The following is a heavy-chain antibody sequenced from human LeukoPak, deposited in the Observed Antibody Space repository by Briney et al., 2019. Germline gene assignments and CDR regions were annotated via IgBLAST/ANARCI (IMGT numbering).Heavy chain of an antibody. V-gene: IGHV1-2*02. D-gene: IGHD4-11*01. CDR1: GYTFTGYY. CDR2: INPNSGGT. Sequence: ASVKVSCKASGYTFTGYYMHWVRQAPGQGLEWMGWINPNSGGTNYAQKFQGRVTMTRDTSISTAYMELSGLRSDDTAVYYCTSVTIDTANMDVWGKGTTVAVSS. CDR3: TSVTIDTANMDV. J-gene: IGHJ6*03.